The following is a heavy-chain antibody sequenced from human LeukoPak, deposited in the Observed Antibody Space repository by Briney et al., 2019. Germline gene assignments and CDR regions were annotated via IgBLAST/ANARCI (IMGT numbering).Heavy chain of an antibody. D-gene: IGHD2-2*01. CDR2: IYYSGST. V-gene: IGHV4-59*01. CDR3: ARDVGSYCSSTSCYYYYGMDV. CDR1: GGSFSGSY. Sequence: SETLSLTCAVYGGSFSGSYWSWIRQPPGKGLEWIGYIYYSGSTNYNPSLKSRVTISVDTSKNQFSLKLSSVTAADTAVYYCARDVGSYCSSTSCYYYYGMDVWGQGTTVTVSS. J-gene: IGHJ6*02.